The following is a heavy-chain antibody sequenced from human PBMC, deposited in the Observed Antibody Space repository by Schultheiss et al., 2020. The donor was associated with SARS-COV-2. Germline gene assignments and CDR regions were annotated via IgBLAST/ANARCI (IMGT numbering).Heavy chain of an antibody. CDR1: GFTFSDYY. J-gene: IGHJ5*02. CDR3: ARGRFIAVAGTREYGDWFDP. D-gene: IGHD6-19*01. Sequence: GGSLRLSCAASGFTFSDYYMSWIRQAPGKGLEWVAVISYDGSNKYYADSVKGRFTISRDNAKNSLYLHMNSLRVEDTAVYYCARGRFIAVAGTREYGDWFDPWGQGTLVTVSS. V-gene: IGHV3-30*03. CDR2: ISYDGSNK.